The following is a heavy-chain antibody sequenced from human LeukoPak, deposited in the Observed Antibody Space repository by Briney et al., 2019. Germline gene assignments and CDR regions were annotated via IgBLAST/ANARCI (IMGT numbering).Heavy chain of an antibody. D-gene: IGHD5-18*01. CDR2: ISAYNGNT. V-gene: IGHV1-18*01. CDR3: ATTQRGIQLWSFDY. J-gene: IGHJ4*02. Sequence: ASVKVSCKASGYTFTSYGISWVRQAPGQGLEWMGWISAYNGNTNYAQKLQGRVTMTTDTSTSTAYMELRSLRSDDTAVYYCATTQRGIQLWSFDYWGQGTLVTVSS. CDR1: GYTFTSYG.